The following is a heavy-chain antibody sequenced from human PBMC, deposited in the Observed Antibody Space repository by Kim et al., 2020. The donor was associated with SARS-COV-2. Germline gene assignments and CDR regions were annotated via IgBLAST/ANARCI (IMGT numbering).Heavy chain of an antibody. CDR2: IYYSGST. Sequence: SETLSLTCTVSGGSISSSSYYWGWIRQPPGKGLEWIGSIYYSGSTYYNPSLKSRVTISVDTSKNQFSLKLSSVTAADTAVYYCARHLYCTGGVCYSFDYWGQGTLVTVSS. CDR1: GGSISSSSYY. J-gene: IGHJ4*02. D-gene: IGHD2-8*02. CDR3: ARHLYCTGGVCYSFDY. V-gene: IGHV4-39*01.